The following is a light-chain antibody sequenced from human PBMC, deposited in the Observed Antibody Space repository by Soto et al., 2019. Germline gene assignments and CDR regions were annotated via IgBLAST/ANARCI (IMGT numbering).Light chain of an antibody. V-gene: IGKV3-15*01. CDR1: QSVGNN. CDR3: QRYNNWPET. Sequence: DIVLTQSPATLSLSPGDSATLSCRASQSVGNNLAWYQQKTGQAPRLLMYDDSTRATGIPARLSGSGSGTELNLTISRLQSEDFAVYFCQRYNNWPETCGQGTKVDIK. CDR2: DDS. J-gene: IGKJ1*01.